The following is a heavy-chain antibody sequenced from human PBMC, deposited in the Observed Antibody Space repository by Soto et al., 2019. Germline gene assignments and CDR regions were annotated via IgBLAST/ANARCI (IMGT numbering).Heavy chain of an antibody. CDR3: ARLTLAHDSSGYHICDY. J-gene: IGHJ4*02. CDR2: IDPTDSYT. V-gene: IGHV5-10-1*01. CDR1: GYSFTTYW. Sequence: VQLVQSGAEVKKPGESLRISCQGSGYSFTTYWISWVRQMPGKGLECMGRIDPTDSYTDYSPSFEGHVTMSVDRSINTAYLEWSSLKASDTAMYYCARLTLAHDSSGYHICDYWGLGTLVTVSS. D-gene: IGHD3-22*01.